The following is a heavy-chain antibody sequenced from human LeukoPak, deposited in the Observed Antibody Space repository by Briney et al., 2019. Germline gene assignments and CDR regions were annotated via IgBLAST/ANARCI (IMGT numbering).Heavy chain of an antibody. D-gene: IGHD4-17*01. V-gene: IGHV4-4*02. CDR2: IYHSGNT. CDR3: ARNGDSSSVVD. Sequence: SGTLSLTCAVSGGSISSGNWWSWIRQTPGKGLEWIGEIYHSGNTVYNPPLKSRGTVSVDNSKNQFSLRLTSVTAADTAVYYCARNGDSSSVVDWGQGTLVTVSS. CDR1: GGSISSGNW. J-gene: IGHJ4*02.